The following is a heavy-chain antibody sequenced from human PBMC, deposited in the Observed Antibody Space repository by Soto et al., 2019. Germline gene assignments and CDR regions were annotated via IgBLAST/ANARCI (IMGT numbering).Heavy chain of an antibody. D-gene: IGHD2-2*01. Sequence: GGSLRLSCAASGFTFSGSAMHWVRQASGKGLEWVGRIRSKANSYATAYAASVKGRFTISRDDSKNTAYLQMNSLKTGDTAVYYCTRRVDIVVVPAAMAPGYYYMDVWGKGTTVTVSS. CDR1: GFTFSGSA. CDR3: TRRVDIVVVPAAMAPGYYYMDV. V-gene: IGHV3-73*01. J-gene: IGHJ6*03. CDR2: IRSKANSYAT.